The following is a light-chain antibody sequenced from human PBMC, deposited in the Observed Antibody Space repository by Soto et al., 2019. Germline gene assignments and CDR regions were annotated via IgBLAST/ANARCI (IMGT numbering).Light chain of an antibody. CDR2: DDD. Sequence: QSVMSQPPSVSAAPGQRVTISCSGSSSNIGGNSVSWYQQLPGTAPKLLIYDDDQRPSGVPDRFSGSKSGTSASLAISGLQSEDEADYYCAAWDDSLHVIFGGGTKLTVL. V-gene: IGLV1-44*01. CDR3: AAWDDSLHVI. J-gene: IGLJ2*01. CDR1: SSNIGGNS.